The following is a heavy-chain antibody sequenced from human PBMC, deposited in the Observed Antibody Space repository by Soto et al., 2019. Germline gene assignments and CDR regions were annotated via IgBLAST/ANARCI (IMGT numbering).Heavy chain of an antibody. CDR1: GFTFSSYA. V-gene: IGHV3-30-3*01. Sequence: GGSLRLSCAASGFTFSSYAMHWVRQAPGKGLEWVAVISYDGSNKYYADSVKGRFTISRDNSKNTLYLQMNSLRAEDTAVYYCARVPFGELFFFDYWGQGTLVTVSS. D-gene: IGHD3-10*01. J-gene: IGHJ4*02. CDR2: ISYDGSNK. CDR3: ARVPFGELFFFDY.